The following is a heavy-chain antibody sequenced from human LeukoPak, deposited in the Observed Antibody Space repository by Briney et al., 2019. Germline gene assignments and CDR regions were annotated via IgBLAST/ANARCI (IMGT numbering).Heavy chain of an antibody. Sequence: GGSLSLSCAASGYTFSNYAMNWVRQAPGKGLEWVSAIDSGGGTYYADSVKGRFTISRDNSKNTLYLQLNSLRAEDTAVYYCAKGPQGDWGQGALVTVSS. CDR2: IDSGGGT. V-gene: IGHV3-23*01. J-gene: IGHJ4*02. CDR3: AKGPQGD. D-gene: IGHD3-16*01. CDR1: GYTFSNYA.